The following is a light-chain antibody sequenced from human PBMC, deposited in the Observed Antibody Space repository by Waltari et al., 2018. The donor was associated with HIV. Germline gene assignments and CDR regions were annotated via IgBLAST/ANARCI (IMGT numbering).Light chain of an antibody. V-gene: IGLV2-8*01. CDR2: EVS. Sequence: QSALTQPPSASGSPGQSVTISCTGTSSDVGGYNYVSWYQPHPGKAPKLTIYEVSKRPSGVPDRFSASKSGNTASLTVSGLQAEDEADYYCTSYAGSKGVVFGGGTKLTVL. CDR1: SSDVGGYNY. J-gene: IGLJ2*01. CDR3: TSYAGSKGVV.